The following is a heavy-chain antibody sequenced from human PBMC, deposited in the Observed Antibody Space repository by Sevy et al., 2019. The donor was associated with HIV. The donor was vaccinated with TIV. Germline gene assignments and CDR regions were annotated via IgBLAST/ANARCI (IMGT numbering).Heavy chain of an antibody. V-gene: IGHV4-4*02. D-gene: IGHD3-16*01. CDR1: GGSISSSNW. CDR2: IYHSGST. CDR3: ARVYYDYVWGSSLFDY. J-gene: IGHJ4*02. Sequence: SETLSLTCAVSGGSISSSNWWSWVRQPPGKGLEWIGEIYHSGSTNYNPSLKSRVTISVDKSKNQFSLKLSSVTAADTAVYYCARVYYDYVWGSSLFDYWGQGTLVTVSS.